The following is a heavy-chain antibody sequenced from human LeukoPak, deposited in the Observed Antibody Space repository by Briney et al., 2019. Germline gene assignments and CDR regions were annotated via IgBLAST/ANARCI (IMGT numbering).Heavy chain of an antibody. V-gene: IGHV3-23*01. J-gene: IGHJ4*02. CDR1: GFTFSSYQ. CDR2: VSGSGGNT. D-gene: IGHD6-25*01. CDR3: AKGGTHSSEARSFDY. Sequence: GGSLRLSCAASGFTFSSYQMNWVRQAPGKRLEWVSAVSGSGGNTYYAESVKGQFTISRDNSKNTLYLQMNSLRAEDTAVYYCAKGGTHSSEARSFDYWGQGTLVTVSS.